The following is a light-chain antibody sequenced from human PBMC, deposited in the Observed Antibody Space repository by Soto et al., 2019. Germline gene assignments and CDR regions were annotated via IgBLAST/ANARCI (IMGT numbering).Light chain of an antibody. CDR3: HQYDDWPPA. Sequence: GDRVTITCRASQSISRNLNWYQQKQGKAPKLLIYAASSLQSGVPSRFSGSGSGTDFTLTISSLQSEDYGVYYCHQYDDWPPAFGQGTKVDIK. CDR2: AAS. CDR1: QSISRN. J-gene: IGKJ1*01. V-gene: IGKV1-39*01.